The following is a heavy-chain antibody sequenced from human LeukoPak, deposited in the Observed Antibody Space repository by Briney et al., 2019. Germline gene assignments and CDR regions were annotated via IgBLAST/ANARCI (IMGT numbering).Heavy chain of an antibody. D-gene: IGHD3-22*01. V-gene: IGHV3-11*01. Sequence: GGSLRLSCAASGFTFSDCYMSWIRQAPGKGLEWVSYISSSGSTIYYADSVKGRFTISRDNAKNSLYLQMNSLRAEDTAVYYCAREVGFYDSSGYAVNWFDPWGQGTLVTVSS. CDR3: AREVGFYDSSGYAVNWFDP. CDR1: GFTFSDCY. CDR2: ISSSGSTI. J-gene: IGHJ5*02.